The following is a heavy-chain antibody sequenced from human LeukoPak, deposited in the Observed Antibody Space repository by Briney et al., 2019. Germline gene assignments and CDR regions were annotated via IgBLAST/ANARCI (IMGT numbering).Heavy chain of an antibody. CDR3: ARGGLELDY. V-gene: IGHV3-21*01. CDR2: ISSSNSYI. D-gene: IGHD1-7*01. J-gene: IGHJ4*02. CDR1: GFTFSTYS. Sequence: GGTLRLSCAASGFTFSTYSMNWVRQAPGKGLEWVSSISSSNSYIYYADSMKGRLTISRDNAKNALYLQMNSLRAEDTAVYYCARGGLELDYWGQGTLVTVSS.